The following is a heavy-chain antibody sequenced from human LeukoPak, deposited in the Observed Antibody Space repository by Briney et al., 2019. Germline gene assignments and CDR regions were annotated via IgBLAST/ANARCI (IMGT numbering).Heavy chain of an antibody. CDR3: ARERSCPHGECFSYFDS. CDR1: GGSFSGYY. J-gene: IGHJ4*02. Sequence: SETLSLTCAVYGGSFSGYYWSWIRQPPGKGLEWIGEINHSGSTNYNPSLKSRVTISVDTSKNQFSLKLSSVTAADTAVYFCARERSCPHGECFSYFDSWGQGILVTVSS. D-gene: IGHD2-8*01. CDR2: INHSGST. V-gene: IGHV4-34*01.